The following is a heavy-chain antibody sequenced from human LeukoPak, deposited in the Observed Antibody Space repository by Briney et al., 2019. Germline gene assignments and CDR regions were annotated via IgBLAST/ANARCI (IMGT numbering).Heavy chain of an antibody. D-gene: IGHD6-19*01. V-gene: IGHV4-39*01. CDR1: GGSISSSSYY. Sequence: SETLSLTCTVSGGSISSSSYYWGWIRQPPGKGLEWIGSIYYSGSTYYNLSLKSRVTISVDTSKNQFSLKLSSVTAADTAVYYCARRSIAVAGTGFDYWGQGTLVTVSS. CDR2: IYYSGST. CDR3: ARRSIAVAGTGFDY. J-gene: IGHJ4*02.